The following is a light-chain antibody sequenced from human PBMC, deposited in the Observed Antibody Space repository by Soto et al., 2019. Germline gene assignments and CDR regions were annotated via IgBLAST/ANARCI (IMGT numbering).Light chain of an antibody. J-gene: IGKJ4*01. CDR3: QQYNNWPPLT. CDR1: QSVSRN. V-gene: IGKV3-15*01. CDR2: GAS. Sequence: EIVITQSPATPSVSPGERATLSCRASQSVSRNLAWYQQKPGQAPRPLIYGASTRATGIPARFSGSGSGTEFTLTISSRQPEDFAVYYCQQYNNWPPLTFGGGTKVEIK.